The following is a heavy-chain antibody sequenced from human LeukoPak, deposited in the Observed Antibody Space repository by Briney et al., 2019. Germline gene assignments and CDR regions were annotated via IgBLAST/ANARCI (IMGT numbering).Heavy chain of an antibody. V-gene: IGHV4-30-2*01. Sequence: SETLSLTCAVSGGSISSGGYSWSWIRQPPGKGLEWIGYIYHSGSTYYNPSLKSRVTISVDRSKNQSSLKLSSVTAADTAVYYCAREFDVWGQGTTVTVSS. J-gene: IGHJ6*02. CDR2: IYHSGST. CDR1: GGSISSGGYS. CDR3: AREFDV.